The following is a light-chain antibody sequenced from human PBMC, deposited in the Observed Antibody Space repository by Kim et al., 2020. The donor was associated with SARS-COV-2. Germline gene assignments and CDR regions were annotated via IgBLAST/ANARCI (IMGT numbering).Light chain of an antibody. J-gene: IGKJ4*01. Sequence: AIRITQSPSSLSASTGDRVTITCRASQGISSYLAWYQQKPGKAPKLLIYAASTLQSGVPSRFSGSGSGTDFTITISCLQSEDFATYYCQQYYSYPPTFGGGTKVDIK. CDR3: QQYYSYPPT. CDR2: AAS. V-gene: IGKV1-8*01. CDR1: QGISSY.